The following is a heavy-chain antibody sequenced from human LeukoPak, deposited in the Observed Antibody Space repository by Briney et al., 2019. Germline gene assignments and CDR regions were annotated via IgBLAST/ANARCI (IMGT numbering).Heavy chain of an antibody. Sequence: ASVKVSCKASGYTFTSYYMHWVRQAPGQGLEWMGIINPSGGSKSYEQKFQGRFTMTRDTSTSTVYMELSSLRSEDTAVYYCASQQMATMGPFDYWGQGTLVTVSS. CDR1: GYTFTSYY. CDR3: ASQQMATMGPFDY. CDR2: INPSGGSK. V-gene: IGHV1-46*01. J-gene: IGHJ4*02. D-gene: IGHD5-24*01.